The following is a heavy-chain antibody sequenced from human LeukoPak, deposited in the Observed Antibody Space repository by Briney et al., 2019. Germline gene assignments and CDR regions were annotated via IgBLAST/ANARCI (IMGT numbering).Heavy chain of an antibody. V-gene: IGHV1-18*01. D-gene: IGHD2-15*01. CDR3: ARGYCSGGSCSSFDY. CDR1: GYTFTSYG. J-gene: IGHJ4*02. Sequence: ATVKVSCKASGYTFTSYGISWVRQAPGQGLEWMGWISAYNGDTDYAQKLQGRVTMTTDTSTSAAYMELRSLRSDDTAVYYCARGYCSGGSCSSFDYWGQGTLVTVSS. CDR2: ISAYNGDT.